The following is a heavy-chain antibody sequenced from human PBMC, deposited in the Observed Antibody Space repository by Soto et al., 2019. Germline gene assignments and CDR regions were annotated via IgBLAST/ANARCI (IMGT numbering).Heavy chain of an antibody. CDR3: VKGAWLDY. CDR2: IIPIFGTA. CDR1: GGTFSSYA. D-gene: IGHD3-16*01. Sequence: GASVKVSCKASGGTFSSYAISWVRQAPGQGLEWMGGIIPIFGTANYAQKFQGRVTITADESTSTAYMQMNSLRAEDTAVYFCVKGAWLDYWGQGNMVTVSS. J-gene: IGHJ4*02. V-gene: IGHV1-69*13.